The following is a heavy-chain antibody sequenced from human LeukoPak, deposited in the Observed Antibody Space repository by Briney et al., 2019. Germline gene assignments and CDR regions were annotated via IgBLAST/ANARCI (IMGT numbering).Heavy chain of an antibody. V-gene: IGHV3-13*01. Sequence: GGSLRLSCAASGFNFSNYDMYWVRQTTGKRLEWVSAIGIADDTYYPGSVRGRFSVSRENAKNSLYLQMSSLRAGDTAVYYCARGREDSSGIDYWGQGTLVIVSS. CDR3: ARGREDSSGIDY. CDR2: IGIADDT. D-gene: IGHD6-25*01. J-gene: IGHJ4*02. CDR1: GFNFSNYD.